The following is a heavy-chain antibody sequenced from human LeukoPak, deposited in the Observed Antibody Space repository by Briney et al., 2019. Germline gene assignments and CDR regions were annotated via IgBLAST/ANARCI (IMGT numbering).Heavy chain of an antibody. CDR2: IYHSGST. Sequence: SETLSLTCAVSGDSISSSNWWSWVRQPPGKGLEWIGEIYHSGSTNYNPSLKSRVTISVDKSKNQFSLKLRSVTAADTALYYCARVGSGWGEIDYWGQGTLVTVSS. CDR1: GDSISSSNW. J-gene: IGHJ4*02. D-gene: IGHD6-19*01. CDR3: ARVGSGWGEIDY. V-gene: IGHV4-4*02.